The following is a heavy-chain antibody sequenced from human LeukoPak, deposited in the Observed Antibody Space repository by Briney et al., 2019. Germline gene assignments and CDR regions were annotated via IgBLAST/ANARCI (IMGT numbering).Heavy chain of an antibody. CDR2: IYYSGST. D-gene: IGHD3-10*01. Sequence: RPSDTLSLTCTLAGGSISSSSYDCGWIRQPPGKGPDWIGSIYYSGSTYYNPSLKSRVTISVDTSKNQFSLKLSSVTAADTAVYYCARVIYGSGSYSYYYMDVWGKGTTVTVSS. J-gene: IGHJ6*03. CDR3: ARVIYGSGSYSYYYMDV. CDR1: GGSISSSSYD. V-gene: IGHV4-39*07.